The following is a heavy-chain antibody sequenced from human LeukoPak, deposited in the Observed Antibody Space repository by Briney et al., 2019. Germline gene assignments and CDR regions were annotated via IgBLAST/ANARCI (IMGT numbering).Heavy chain of an antibody. CDR1: GYTFTSYG. V-gene: IGHV1-18*01. J-gene: IGHJ4*02. CDR2: ISAYNGNT. Sequence: ASVKVSCKASGYTFTSYGISWVRQAPGQGLEWMGWISAYNGNTNYAQKLQGRVTMTTDTSTSTAYMELRSLRSDDTAVYYRARDQAYSGYDYPLNYWGQGTLVTVSS. CDR3: ARDQAYSGYDYPLNY. D-gene: IGHD5-12*01.